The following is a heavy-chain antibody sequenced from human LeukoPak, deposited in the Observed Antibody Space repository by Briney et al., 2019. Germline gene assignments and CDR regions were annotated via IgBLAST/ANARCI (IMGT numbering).Heavy chain of an antibody. CDR2: INPNSGGT. CDR1: GYTFTAYY. D-gene: IGHD3-9*01. CDR3: AREDSEYYDILTGYYI. V-gene: IGHV1-2*06. Sequence: ASVKVSCKASGYTFTAYYMYWVRQAPGQGLECMGRINPNSGGTNYAQKFQGRVTMTRDTSISTAYMELSRLRSDDTAVYYCAREDSEYYDILTGYYIWGQGTLVTVSS. J-gene: IGHJ4*02.